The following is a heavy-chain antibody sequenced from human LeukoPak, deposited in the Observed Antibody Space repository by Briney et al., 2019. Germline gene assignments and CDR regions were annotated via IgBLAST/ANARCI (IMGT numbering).Heavy chain of an antibody. Sequence: GGSLRLSCAASGFTFSSYGMHWVRQAPGKGLEWVAVISYDGSNKYYADSVKGRFTISRDNSKNTLYLQMNSLRAEDTAVYYCAKDWSLWFGDHGNWYFDLWGRGTLVTVSS. CDR1: GFTFSSYG. J-gene: IGHJ2*01. CDR3: AKDWSLWFGDHGNWYFDL. V-gene: IGHV3-30*18. CDR2: ISYDGSNK. D-gene: IGHD3-10*01.